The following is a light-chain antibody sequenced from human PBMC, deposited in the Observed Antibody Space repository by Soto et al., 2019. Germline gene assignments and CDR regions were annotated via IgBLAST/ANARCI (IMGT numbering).Light chain of an antibody. Sequence: VLTQSPGSLSLSPGERATLSCRASQSVMSNYLSWYQQKPGQPPRLLIYGASSRATGIPDRFSGSGSGTDFTLTISRLEPEDFAVYYCQQYGSSGTFGQGTKVDIK. CDR2: GAS. V-gene: IGKV3-20*01. CDR3: QQYGSSGT. J-gene: IGKJ1*01. CDR1: QSVMSNY.